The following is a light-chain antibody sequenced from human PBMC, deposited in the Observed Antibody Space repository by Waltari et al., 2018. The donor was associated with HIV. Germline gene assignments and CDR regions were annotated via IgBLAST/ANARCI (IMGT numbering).Light chain of an antibody. V-gene: IGLV2-14*01. CDR2: EVD. Sequence: HSALPQPASVSGSPGQSITISCTAPPSAFDPFDFVSWSQQAPGRAPDLIILEVDLRPAGVSQRFSGSKSGDTASLTISALRAEDEADYFCSSYSARGFVAFGGGTKVTVL. J-gene: IGLJ3*02. CDR1: PSAFDPFDF. CDR3: SSYSARGFVA.